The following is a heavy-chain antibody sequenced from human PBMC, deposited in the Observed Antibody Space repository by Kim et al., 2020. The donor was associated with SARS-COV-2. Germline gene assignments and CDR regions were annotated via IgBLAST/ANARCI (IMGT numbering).Heavy chain of an antibody. CDR3: ARELTYYGSGHDAFDI. J-gene: IGHJ3*02. CDR2: INPSGGST. CDR1: GYTFTSYY. V-gene: IGHV1-46*01. D-gene: IGHD3-10*01. Sequence: ASVKVSCKASGYTFTSYYMHWVRQAPGQGLEWMGIINPSGGSTSYAQKFQGRVTITRDTSTSTAYMELSSLRSEDTAVYYCARELTYYGSGHDAFDIWAKGQWSPSL.